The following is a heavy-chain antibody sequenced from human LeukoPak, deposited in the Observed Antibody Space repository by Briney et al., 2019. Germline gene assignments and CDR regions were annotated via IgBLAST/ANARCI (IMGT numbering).Heavy chain of an antibody. CDR3: ARGFLSGQWPQVSAPPHFDY. J-gene: IGHJ4*02. Sequence: SESLSLTCTVSGGSISSNTYYWGWIRQPPGKGLECIVGIFYSGSAYYNPSLQSRVTISVDTSKNQFSLKLRSVTAADTAVYYCARGFLSGQWPQVSAPPHFDYWGQGTLVTVSS. CDR1: GGSISSNTYY. V-gene: IGHV4-39*07. D-gene: IGHD6-19*01. CDR2: IFYSGSA.